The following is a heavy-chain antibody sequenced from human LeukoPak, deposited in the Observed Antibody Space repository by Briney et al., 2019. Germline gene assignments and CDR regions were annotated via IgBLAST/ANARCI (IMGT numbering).Heavy chain of an antibody. V-gene: IGHV3-21*01. D-gene: IGHD3-10*01. CDR3: ARDSSGSGRHYYYMDV. J-gene: IGHJ6*03. Sequence: GGSLRPSCAASGFTFSSYSMNWVRQAPGKGLEWVSSISSSSSYIYYADSVKGRFTISRDNAKNSLYLQMNSLRAEDTAVYYCARDSSGSGRHYYYMDVWGKGTTVTVSS. CDR1: GFTFSSYS. CDR2: ISSSSSYI.